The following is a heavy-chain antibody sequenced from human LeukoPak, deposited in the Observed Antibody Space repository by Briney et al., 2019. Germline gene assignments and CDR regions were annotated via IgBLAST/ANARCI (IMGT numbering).Heavy chain of an antibody. J-gene: IGHJ4*02. CDR2: ISGSGGST. CDR3: AKDLSVDY. CDR1: GFPFSSYA. Sequence: GGSLRLSFAASGFPFSSYAMSRVRPAPGKGLGWVSAISGSGGSTYYADSVKGRFTISRDNSKNTLYLQMNSLRAEGTAVYYCAKDLSVDYWGQGTLVTVSS. V-gene: IGHV3-23*01.